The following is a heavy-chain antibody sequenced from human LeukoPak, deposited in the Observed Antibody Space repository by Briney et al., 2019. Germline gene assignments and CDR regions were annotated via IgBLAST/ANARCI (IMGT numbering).Heavy chain of an antibody. D-gene: IGHD3-22*01. V-gene: IGHV4-59*01. CDR1: GGSISSYY. CDR2: IYYSGST. CDR3: AGTYYYDSSGYYHYSL. J-gene: IGHJ4*02. Sequence: SETLSLTCTVSGGSISSYYWSWIRQPPGKGLEWIGYIYYSGSTNYNPSLKSRVTISVDTSKNQFSLKLSSVTAADTAVYYCAGTYYYDSSGYYHYSLWGQGTLVTVSS.